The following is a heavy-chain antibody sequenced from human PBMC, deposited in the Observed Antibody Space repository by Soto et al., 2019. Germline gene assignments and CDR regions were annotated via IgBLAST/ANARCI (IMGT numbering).Heavy chain of an antibody. Sequence: PSETLSLTCTVSGGSISSSSYYWGWIRQPPGKGLEWIGSIYYSGSTYYNPSLKSRVTISVDTSKNQFSLKLSSVTAADTAVYYCARHLSSGWYDDYYYYGMDVWGQGTTVTGSS. J-gene: IGHJ6*02. CDR2: IYYSGST. V-gene: IGHV4-39*01. CDR3: ARHLSSGWYDDYYYYGMDV. D-gene: IGHD6-19*01. CDR1: GGSISSSSYY.